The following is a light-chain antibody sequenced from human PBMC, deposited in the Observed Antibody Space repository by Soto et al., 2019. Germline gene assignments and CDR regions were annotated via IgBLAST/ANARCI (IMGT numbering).Light chain of an antibody. CDR3: SSCTSSSTI. Sequence: QSALTKPASVSGSPGQSITIPCTGTSSDVGGYNYVSWYQQHPGRAPQLMIYDVSYRPSGVSNRFSGSKSGNTASLTISGLQADDEADYYCSSCTSSSTIFGGGTKLTVL. CDR2: DVS. V-gene: IGLV2-14*01. J-gene: IGLJ2*01. CDR1: SSDVGGYNY.